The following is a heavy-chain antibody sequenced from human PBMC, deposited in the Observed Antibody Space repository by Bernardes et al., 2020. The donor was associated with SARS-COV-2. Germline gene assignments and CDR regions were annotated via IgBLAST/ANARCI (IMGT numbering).Heavy chain of an antibody. D-gene: IGHD6-13*01. Sequence: GGSLRLSCAASGFTFSSYAMTWVRQAPGKGLEWFSAISGSGDRTYYADSVKGRFTISRDNSKNTLYLQMNSLRAEDTAVYYCAKGSGYGSNWDLDYWGQGRLVTVSS. CDR2: ISGSGDRT. J-gene: IGHJ4*02. CDR1: GFTFSSYA. V-gene: IGHV3-23*01. CDR3: AKGSGYGSNWDLDY.